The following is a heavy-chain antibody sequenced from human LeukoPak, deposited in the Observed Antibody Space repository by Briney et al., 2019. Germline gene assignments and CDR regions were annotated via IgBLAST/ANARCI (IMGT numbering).Heavy chain of an antibody. CDR3: ASYHSSGPEYYFDY. V-gene: IGHV1-69*04. J-gene: IGHJ4*02. Sequence: SVKVSCKASGGTFSSYAISWVRQAPGQGLEWMGRIIPILGIANYAQKFQGRVTITADKSTSTAYMELSSLRSEDTAVYYCASYHSSGPEYYFDYWGQGTLVTVSS. CDR1: GGTFSSYA. D-gene: IGHD3-22*01. CDR2: IIPILGIA.